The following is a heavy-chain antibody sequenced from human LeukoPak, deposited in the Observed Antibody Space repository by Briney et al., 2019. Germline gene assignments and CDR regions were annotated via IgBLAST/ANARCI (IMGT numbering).Heavy chain of an antibody. CDR3: ARVMGYCSTGSCSTPFDY. J-gene: IGHJ4*02. D-gene: IGHD2-15*01. CDR1: GYSFTGYY. V-gene: IGHV1-2*06. Sequence: ASVKVSCKASGYSFTGYYIYWVRQAPGQGLEWTGRINPNSGGTNYAQKFQDRVTMARDTSISTAYMELSSLRSDDTAVYYCARVMGYCSTGSCSTPFDYWGQGTLVTVSS. CDR2: INPNSGGT.